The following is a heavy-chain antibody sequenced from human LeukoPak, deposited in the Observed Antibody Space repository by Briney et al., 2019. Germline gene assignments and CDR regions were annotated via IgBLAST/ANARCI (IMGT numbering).Heavy chain of an antibody. Sequence: GGSLRLSCAASGFTFSSYATSWVRQAPGKELEWVSVIYTGGGRYYADSVRGRFTISRDTSKNMVFLQMNSLRVEDTAVYYCARGIDYWGRGTLVTVSS. CDR1: GFTFSSYA. CDR3: ARGIDY. V-gene: IGHV3-53*01. J-gene: IGHJ4*02. CDR2: IYTGGGR.